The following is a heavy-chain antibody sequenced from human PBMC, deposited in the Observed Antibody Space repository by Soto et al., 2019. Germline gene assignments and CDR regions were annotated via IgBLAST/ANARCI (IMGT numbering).Heavy chain of an antibody. D-gene: IGHD4-17*01. V-gene: IGHV4-4*02. J-gene: IGHJ6*03. Sequence: PSETLSLTCAVSSGSISSSNWWSWVRQPPGKGLEWIGEIYHSGSTNYNPSLKSRVTISVDKSKNQFSLKLSSVTAADTAVYYCARAPISGDYGDYDNVEPYYMDVWGKGTTVTVSS. CDR1: SGSISSSNW. CDR2: IYHSGST. CDR3: ARAPISGDYGDYDNVEPYYMDV.